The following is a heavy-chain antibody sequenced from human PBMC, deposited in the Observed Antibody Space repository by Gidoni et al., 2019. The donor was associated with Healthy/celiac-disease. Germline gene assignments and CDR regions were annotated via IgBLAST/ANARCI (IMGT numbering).Heavy chain of an antibody. Sequence: QVQLQQWGAGLLKPSETLSLTCAVYGGSFSGYYWSWIRQPPGKGLEWIGEINHSGSTNSNPSLKSRVIISVDTSKNQFSLKLSSVTAADTGVYYCARVRATGAFDIWGQGTMVTVSS. V-gene: IGHV4-34*01. D-gene: IGHD1-26*01. CDR1: GGSFSGYY. J-gene: IGHJ3*02. CDR2: INHSGST. CDR3: ARVRATGAFDI.